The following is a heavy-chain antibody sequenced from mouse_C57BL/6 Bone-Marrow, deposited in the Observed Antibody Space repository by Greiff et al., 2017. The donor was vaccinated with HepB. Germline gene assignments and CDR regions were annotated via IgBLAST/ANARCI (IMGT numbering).Heavy chain of an antibody. CDR1: GFTFSDYG. CDR3: ARHLAYYYGSGGYFDY. Sequence: EVQLVESGGGLVQPGGSLKLSCAASGFTFSDYGMAWVRQAPRKGPEWVAFISNLAYSIYYADTVTGRFTISRENDKNTLYLEMSSLRSEDTAMYYCARHLAYYYGSGGYFDYWGQGTTLTVSS. V-gene: IGHV5-15*01. CDR2: ISNLAYSI. J-gene: IGHJ2*01. D-gene: IGHD1-1*01.